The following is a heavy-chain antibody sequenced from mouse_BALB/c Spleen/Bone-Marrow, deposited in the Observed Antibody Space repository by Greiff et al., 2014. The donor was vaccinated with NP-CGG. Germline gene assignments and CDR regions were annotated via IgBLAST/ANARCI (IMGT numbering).Heavy chain of an antibody. J-gene: IGHJ2*01. Sequence: EVQRVESGGGLVKPGGSLKLSCAASGFTFSSYTMSWVRQTTEKRLEWVATISSGGSYTYYPDSVKGRFTISRDNAKNTLYLQMSSLKSEDTAMYYCTREDTNWDFDHWGQGTTLTVSS. V-gene: IGHV5-6-4*01. D-gene: IGHD4-1*01. CDR1: GFTFSSYT. CDR3: TREDTNWDFDH. CDR2: ISSGGSYT.